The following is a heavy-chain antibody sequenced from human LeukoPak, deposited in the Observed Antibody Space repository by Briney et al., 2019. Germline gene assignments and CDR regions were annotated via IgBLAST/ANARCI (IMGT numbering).Heavy chain of an antibody. D-gene: IGHD4-17*01. Sequence: ASVKVSCKASGYTFTGYYMHWVRQAPGQGLEWMGWINPNSGGTNYAQKFQGRVTMTRDTSISTAYMELSRLRSDDTAVYYCARDLYGVDFYYYYYYMDVWGKGTTVTISS. J-gene: IGHJ6*03. CDR1: GYTFTGYY. CDR3: ARDLYGVDFYYYYYYMDV. V-gene: IGHV1-2*02. CDR2: INPNSGGT.